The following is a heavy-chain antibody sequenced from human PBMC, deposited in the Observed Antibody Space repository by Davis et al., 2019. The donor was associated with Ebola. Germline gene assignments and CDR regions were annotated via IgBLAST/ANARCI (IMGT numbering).Heavy chain of an antibody. CDR3: ARVNFCIGGSCYSHDH. D-gene: IGHD2-15*01. CDR2: IYHTGDT. J-gene: IGHJ5*02. V-gene: IGHV4-34*01. Sequence: GSLRLSCAVDGGSFSAYYWNWIRQPPGKGLEWIGEIYHTGDTNYNPSLKSRVTISVDTSKNQFSLRLNSVTAADTAVYYCARVNFCIGGSCYSHDHWGQGTLVTVSS. CDR1: GGSFSAYY.